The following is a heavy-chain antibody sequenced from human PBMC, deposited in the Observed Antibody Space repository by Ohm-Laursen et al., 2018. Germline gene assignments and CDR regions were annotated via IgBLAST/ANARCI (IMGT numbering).Heavy chain of an antibody. V-gene: IGHV1-69*01. CDR3: ASAAAAGTRGRTDYYYYYGMDV. CDR2: IIPIFGTA. CDR1: AGTFSSYA. J-gene: IGHJ6*02. Sequence: SSVKVSCKASAGTFSSYAISWVRQAPGQGLEWMGGIIPIFGTANYAQKFQGRVTITADESTSTAYMELSSLRSDDTAVYYCASAAAAGTRGRTDYYYYYGMDVRGQGTTVTVSS. D-gene: IGHD6-13*01.